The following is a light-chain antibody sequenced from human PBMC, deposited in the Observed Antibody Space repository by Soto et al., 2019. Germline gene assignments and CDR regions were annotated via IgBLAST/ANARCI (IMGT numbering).Light chain of an antibody. CDR2: LNSDGSH. CDR1: RGHSNYA. V-gene: IGLV4-69*01. CDR3: QTWVTGIVV. J-gene: IGLJ2*01. Sequence: QSVLTQSPSASASLGASVKLTCTLSRGHSNYAIAWHQQQPEKGPRYLMKLNSDGSHSKGDGIPDRFSGSSSGAERYLTISSLQSEDEADYYCQTWVTGIVVFGGGTKLTVL.